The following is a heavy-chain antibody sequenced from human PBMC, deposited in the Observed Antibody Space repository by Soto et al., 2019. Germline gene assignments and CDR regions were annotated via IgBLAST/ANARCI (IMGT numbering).Heavy chain of an antibody. D-gene: IGHD3-10*01. CDR2: ISYDGSNK. V-gene: IGHV3-30*18. CDR3: AKGGSWYYGSGSYLPEDY. CDR1: GFTFSSYG. J-gene: IGHJ4*02. Sequence: QVQLVESGGGVVQPGRSLRLSCAASGFTFSSYGMHWVRQAPGKGLEWVAVISYDGSNKYYADSVKGRFTISRDNSKNTLYLQMNSLRAADTAVYYCAKGGSWYYGSGSYLPEDYWGQGTLVTVSS.